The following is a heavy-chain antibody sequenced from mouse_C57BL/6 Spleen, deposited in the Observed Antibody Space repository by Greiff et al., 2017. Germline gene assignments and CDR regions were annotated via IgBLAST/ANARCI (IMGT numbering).Heavy chain of an antibody. J-gene: IGHJ1*03. CDR2: ISDGGSYT. Sequence: EVKLVESGGGLVKPGGSLKLSCAASGFTFSSYAMSWVRQTPEQRLEWVATISDGGSYTYYPDNVTGRFTISRDNAKNNLYLQMSHLQSEDTAMYYCARIYYYGRSPYWYLDDWGTGTTVTVSS. CDR3: ARIYYYGRSPYWYLDD. D-gene: IGHD1-1*01. V-gene: IGHV5-4*03. CDR1: GFTFSSYA.